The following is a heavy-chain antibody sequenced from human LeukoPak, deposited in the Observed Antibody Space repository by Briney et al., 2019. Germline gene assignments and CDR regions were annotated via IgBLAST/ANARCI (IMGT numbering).Heavy chain of an antibody. CDR3: ALLKKNQGPGWFFPRGAEYFQH. V-gene: IGHV1-18*01. CDR1: GYTFTSYG. Sequence: ASVKVSCKASGYTFTSYGISWVRQAPGQGLEWMGWISAYNGNTNYAQELQGRVTMTTDTSTSTAYMELRSLRSDDTAVYYCALLKKNQGPGWFFPRGAEYFQHWGQGTLVTVSS. CDR2: ISAYNGNT. D-gene: IGHD6-19*01. J-gene: IGHJ1*01.